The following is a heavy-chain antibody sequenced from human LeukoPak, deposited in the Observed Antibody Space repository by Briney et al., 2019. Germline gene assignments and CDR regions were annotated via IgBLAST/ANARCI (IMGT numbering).Heavy chain of an antibody. V-gene: IGHV1-24*01. D-gene: IGHD4-17*01. CDR1: GYTLTELS. J-gene: IGHJ4*02. Sequence: ASVKVSCKVSGYTLTELSMHWVRQAPGKGLEWMGGFDPEDGETIYAQKFQGRVTMTEDTSTDTAYMELSSLRYEDTAVYYCARGSRGTPMTTVTTHLDYWRQGTLVTVSS. CDR2: FDPEDGET. CDR3: ARGSRGTPMTTVTTHLDY.